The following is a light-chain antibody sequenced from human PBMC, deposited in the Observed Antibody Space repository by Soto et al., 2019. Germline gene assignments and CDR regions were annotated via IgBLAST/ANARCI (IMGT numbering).Light chain of an antibody. CDR3: QSYDSNLSGFVV. CDR2: GNS. Sequence: SVLTQPPSVSGAPGQRVTISCTGSSSNIGAGYDVHWYQQLPGTAPKLLIYGNSNRPSGVPDRFSGSKSGTSASLAITGLQAEDEADYYCQSYDSNLSGFVVFGGGTKVTVL. J-gene: IGLJ2*01. V-gene: IGLV1-40*01. CDR1: SSNIGAGYD.